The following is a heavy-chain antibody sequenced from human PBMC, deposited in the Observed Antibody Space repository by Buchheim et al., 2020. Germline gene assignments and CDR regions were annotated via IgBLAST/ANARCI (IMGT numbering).Heavy chain of an antibody. CDR2: ISGSGTTV. Sequence: EVQLVESGGALVQPGGSLRLSCEASGFTFSSYEMIWVRQAPGKGLEWIAYISGSGTTVHYADYVKGRFTISRDYAKNSVYLQMNRLRAEDTSLYYCVRVIRSAWAGLPLDRWGQGTL. CDR3: VRVIRSAWAGLPLDR. CDR1: GFTFSSYE. J-gene: IGHJ5*02. V-gene: IGHV3-48*03. D-gene: IGHD6-19*01.